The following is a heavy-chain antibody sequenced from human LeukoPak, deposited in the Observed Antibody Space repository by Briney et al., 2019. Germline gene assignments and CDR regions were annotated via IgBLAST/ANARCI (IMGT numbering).Heavy chain of an antibody. CDR3: ARDYSPDPPRAPFDY. Sequence: SGGSLRLSCAASGFTFSSYAMHWVRQAPGKGLEWVAVISYDGSNKYYADSVKGRFTISRDNSKNTLYLQMNSLRAEDTAVYYCARDYSPDPPRAPFDYWGQGTLVTVSS. V-gene: IGHV3-30-3*01. D-gene: IGHD4-11*01. J-gene: IGHJ4*02. CDR2: ISYDGSNK. CDR1: GFTFSSYA.